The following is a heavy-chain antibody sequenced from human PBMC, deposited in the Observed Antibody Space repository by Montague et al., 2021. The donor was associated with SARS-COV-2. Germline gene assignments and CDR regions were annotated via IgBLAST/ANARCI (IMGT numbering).Heavy chain of an antibody. CDR3: ARVFPRWPQFDPYFDY. CDR1: GGSISSYY. V-gene: IGHV4-59*13. Sequence: SETLSLTCTVSGGSISSYYHCWIWRPPATGLELIGNIYYSGSTNXXPSLKSRVTITVDTSKNQFSLKLSSVTAADTAVYYCARVFPRWPQFDPYFDYWGQGTL. CDR2: IYYSGST. D-gene: IGHD5-24*01. J-gene: IGHJ4*02.